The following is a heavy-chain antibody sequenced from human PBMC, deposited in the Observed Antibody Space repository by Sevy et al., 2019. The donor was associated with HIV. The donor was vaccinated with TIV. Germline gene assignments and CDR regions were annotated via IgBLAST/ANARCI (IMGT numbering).Heavy chain of an antibody. D-gene: IGHD2-15*01. J-gene: IGHJ6*02. CDR3: AREDIVLGEDNYYGMDV. CDR2: IHSGGRI. Sequence: GGSLRLSCAASGFTFSRYWMHWVRQAPGKGPEWVSVIHSGGRISYADSVQGRFTISRDNSKNTLYLQMNSLRAEDTAVYYCAREDIVLGEDNYYGMDVWGQGTTVTVSS. CDR1: GFTFSRYW. V-gene: IGHV3-53*01.